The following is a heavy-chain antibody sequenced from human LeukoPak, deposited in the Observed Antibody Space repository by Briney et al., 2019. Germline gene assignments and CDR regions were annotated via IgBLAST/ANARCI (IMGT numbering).Heavy chain of an antibody. D-gene: IGHD3-22*01. V-gene: IGHV4-30-4*07. J-gene: IGHJ4*02. Sequence: SQTLSLTCAVSGDSISSGDYSWSWIRQPPGKGLEWIGYIYNSGTTNYNPSLKSRVTISVDTSKNRFSLKLSSVTAADTAIYYCARNGDDSSDYYYFDYWGQGTLVTVSS. CDR2: IYNSGTT. CDR3: ARNGDDSSDYYYFDY. CDR1: GDSISSGDYS.